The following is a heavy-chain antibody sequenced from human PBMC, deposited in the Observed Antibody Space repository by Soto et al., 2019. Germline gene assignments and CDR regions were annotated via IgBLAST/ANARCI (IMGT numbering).Heavy chain of an antibody. CDR1: GYTFTNND. D-gene: IGHD5-18*01. CDR3: ARMESFGSLNWFDP. Sequence: ASVKVSCKASGYTFTNNDVSWVRQATGQGLEWMGRMNPGSGDTGYAQKFQGRVTMTRDISIATAYMELNSLTSEDTAIYYCARMESFGSLNWFDPWGQGTPVTVSS. V-gene: IGHV1-8*02. J-gene: IGHJ5*02. CDR2: MNPGSGDT.